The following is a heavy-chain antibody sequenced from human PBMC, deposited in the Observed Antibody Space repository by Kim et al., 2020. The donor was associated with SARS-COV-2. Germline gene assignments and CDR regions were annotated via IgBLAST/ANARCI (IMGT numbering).Heavy chain of an antibody. CDR2: IDPSDSYT. D-gene: IGHD3-10*01. V-gene: IGHV5-10-1*01. Sequence: GESLKISCKGSGYSFTSYWISWVRQMPGKGLEWMGRIDPSDSYTNYSPSFQGHVTISADKSISTAYLQWSSLKASDTAMYYCARGGYYGSGSYSPFDYWGQGTLVTVSS. CDR3: ARGGYYGSGSYSPFDY. J-gene: IGHJ4*02. CDR1: GYSFTSYW.